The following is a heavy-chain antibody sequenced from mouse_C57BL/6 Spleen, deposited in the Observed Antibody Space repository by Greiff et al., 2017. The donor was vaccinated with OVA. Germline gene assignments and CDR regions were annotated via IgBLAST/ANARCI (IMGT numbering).Heavy chain of an antibody. CDR1: GFTFSDYY. D-gene: IGHD2-4*01. CDR3: ARYDYGDYYAMDY. J-gene: IGHJ4*01. CDR2: ISNGGGST. Sequence: EVMLVESGGGLVQPGGSLKLSCAASGFTFSDYYMYWVRQTPEKRLEWVAYISNGGGSTYYPDTVKVRFTISRDNAKNTLYLQMSRLKSEDTAMYYCARYDYGDYYAMDYWGQGTSVTVSS. V-gene: IGHV5-12*01.